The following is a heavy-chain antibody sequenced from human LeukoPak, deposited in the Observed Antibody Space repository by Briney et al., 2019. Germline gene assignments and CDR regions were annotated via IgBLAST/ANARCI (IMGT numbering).Heavy chain of an antibody. V-gene: IGHV4-30-4*01. CDR2: IYYSGST. Sequence: SETLSLTCAVSGGSISSGDYFWTWIRQPPGKGLEWIGYIYYSGSTYYNPSLKSRLTISVDTSKNQFCLKLTSLTAADTAVYYCARRLAVAGAFDYWGQGTLVTVST. J-gene: IGHJ4*02. CDR3: ARRLAVAGAFDY. D-gene: IGHD6-19*01. CDR1: GGSISSGDYF.